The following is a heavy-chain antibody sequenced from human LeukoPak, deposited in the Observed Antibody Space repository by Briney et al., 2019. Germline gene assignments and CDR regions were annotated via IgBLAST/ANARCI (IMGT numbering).Heavy chain of an antibody. CDR1: GSSISGSRNY. J-gene: IGHJ4*02. D-gene: IGHD3-10*01. Sequence: SETLSLTCTVSGSSISGSRNYWGWIRQPPGKGLEWIGSMHYSGSTYDNPSLKSRVTMSVDTSKNQFSLKLSSVTAADTAVYYCARHPPMVRGPNFDYWGQGTLVTVSS. V-gene: IGHV4-39*01. CDR3: ARHPPMVRGPNFDY. CDR2: MHYSGST.